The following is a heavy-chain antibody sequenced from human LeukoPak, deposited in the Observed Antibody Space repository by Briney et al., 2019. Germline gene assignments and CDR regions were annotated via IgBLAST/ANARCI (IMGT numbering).Heavy chain of an antibody. J-gene: IGHJ4*02. Sequence: SETLSLTCAVYGGSFSGYYWSWIRQPPGKGLEWIGEINHSGSTNYNPSLKSRVTISVDTSKNQFSLKLSSVTAADTAVYYCARTRATDTRNQPSKMNRYSSSWRIFDYWGQGTLVTVSS. V-gene: IGHV4-34*01. CDR1: GGSFSGYY. CDR3: ARTRATDTRNQPSKMNRYSSSWRIFDY. CDR2: INHSGST. D-gene: IGHD6-13*01.